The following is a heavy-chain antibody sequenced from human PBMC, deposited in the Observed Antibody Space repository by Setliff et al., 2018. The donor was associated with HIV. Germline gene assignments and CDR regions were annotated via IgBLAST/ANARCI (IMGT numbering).Heavy chain of an antibody. D-gene: IGHD4-4*01. CDR1: GGSFTSRSYY. CDR3: ARPYSGRGGGAWFDP. J-gene: IGHJ5*02. CDR2: ILYGGDT. Sequence: PSETLSLTCTVSGGSFTSRSYYWGWIRQPPGKGLEWIGSILYGGDTFYNPSLKSRVTISVDTSKSQVSLRLISVTAADTSVYYCARPYSGRGGGAWFDPWGQGILVTVSS. V-gene: IGHV4-39*01.